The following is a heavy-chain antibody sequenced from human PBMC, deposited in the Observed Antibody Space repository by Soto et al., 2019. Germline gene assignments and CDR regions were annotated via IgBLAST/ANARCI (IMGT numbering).Heavy chain of an antibody. CDR2: IYSGGST. J-gene: IGHJ4*02. CDR1: GFTVNSNY. V-gene: IGHV3-66*01. CDR3: ARARAPDY. Sequence: PGGSLRLSCAASGFTVNSNYMNWVRQAPGKGLEWVSVIYSGGSTYYADSVKGRFSNSRDNSKNTLYLQMNNLRAEDTAVYYCARARAPDYWGQGTLVTVSS.